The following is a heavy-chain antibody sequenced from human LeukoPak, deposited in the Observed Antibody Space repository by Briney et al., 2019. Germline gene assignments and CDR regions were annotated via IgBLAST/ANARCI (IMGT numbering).Heavy chain of an antibody. CDR2: IIPIFGTA. J-gene: IGHJ4*02. D-gene: IGHD2-15*01. Sequence: GASVKVSCKASGGTFSSYAISWVRQAPGQGLEWMGGIIPIFGTANYAQKFQGRVTITADESTSTAYMELSSLRSEDAAVYYCARDLSQEVVAASGYWGQVTLVTVSS. CDR3: ARDLSQEVVAASGY. CDR1: GGTFSSYA. V-gene: IGHV1-69*13.